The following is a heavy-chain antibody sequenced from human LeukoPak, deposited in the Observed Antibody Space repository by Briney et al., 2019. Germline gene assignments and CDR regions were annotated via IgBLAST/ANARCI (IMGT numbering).Heavy chain of an antibody. CDR3: ARGRIAARGWSHPCDY. CDR2: ISSNGGST. D-gene: IGHD6-6*01. CDR1: GFTFSSYA. V-gene: IGHV3-64*01. J-gene: IGHJ4*02. Sequence: GGSLRLSCAASGFTFSSYAMHWVRQAPGKGLEYVSAISSNGGSTYYANSVKGRFTISRDNSKNTLYLQMGSLRAEDMAVYYCARGRIAARGWSHPCDYWGQGTLVTVSS.